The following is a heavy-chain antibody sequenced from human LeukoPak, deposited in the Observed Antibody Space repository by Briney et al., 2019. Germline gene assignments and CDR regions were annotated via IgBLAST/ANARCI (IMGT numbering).Heavy chain of an antibody. CDR2: ISSSSSYI. V-gene: IGHV3-21*01. Sequence: GGSLRLSCAASGFTFSSYSMNWVRQAPGKGLEWVSSISSSSSYIYYADSVKGRFTISRDNAKNSLYLQMNSLRAEYTAVYYCARGSGSYQYYFDYWGQGTLVTVSS. CDR3: ARGSGSYQYYFDY. CDR1: GFTFSSYS. J-gene: IGHJ4*02. D-gene: IGHD1-26*01.